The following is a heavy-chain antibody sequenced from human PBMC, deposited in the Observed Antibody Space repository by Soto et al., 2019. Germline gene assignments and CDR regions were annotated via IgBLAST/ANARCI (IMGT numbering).Heavy chain of an antibody. CDR2: IYHSGST. CDR3: AAGGGLPRYY. D-gene: IGHD5-12*01. Sequence: ILSLTCAVAGGSSSSGGYSWSWIRQPPGKGLEWIGYIYHSGSTYYNPSLKSRVTISVDRSKNQFSLKLSSVTAADTAVYYCAAGGGLPRYYWGQGTLVTVSS. CDR1: GGSSSSGGYS. V-gene: IGHV4-30-2*01. J-gene: IGHJ4*02.